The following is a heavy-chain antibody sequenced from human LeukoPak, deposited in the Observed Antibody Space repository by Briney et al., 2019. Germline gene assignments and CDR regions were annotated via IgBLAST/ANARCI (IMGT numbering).Heavy chain of an antibody. CDR3: ASAVSAIVIPQNGFDI. CDR2: IYPYSGGS. Sequence: ASVKVSCKASGFTFNGYYVHWVRQAPGQGLEWMGRIYPYSGGSNSAQKFQGRVTMARDVSINTVYMELSGLRSDDTALYYCASAVSAIVIPQNGFDIWGPGTMVTVSS. CDR1: GFTFNGYY. D-gene: IGHD1-26*01. V-gene: IGHV1-2*06. J-gene: IGHJ3*02.